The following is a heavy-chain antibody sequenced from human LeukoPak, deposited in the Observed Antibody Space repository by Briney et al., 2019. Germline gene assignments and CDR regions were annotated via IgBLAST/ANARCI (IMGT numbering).Heavy chain of an antibody. Sequence: SQALSLTCAVSGGSISSGGYSWSWIRQPPGEGLEWLGYIYHSGSTYYNPSLKSRVTISVDRSKNQFSLKLSSVTAADTAVYYCARDSIHYDILTGYYSSNWFDPWGQGTLVTVSS. CDR1: GGSISSGGYS. CDR3: ARDSIHYDILTGYYSSNWFDP. J-gene: IGHJ5*02. V-gene: IGHV4-30-2*01. D-gene: IGHD3-9*01. CDR2: IYHSGST.